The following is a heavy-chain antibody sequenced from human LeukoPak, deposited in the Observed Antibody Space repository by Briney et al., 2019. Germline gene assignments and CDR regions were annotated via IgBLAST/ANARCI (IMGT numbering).Heavy chain of an antibody. CDR3: ARVRDSSSTPLGFDP. Sequence: TPSETLSLTCTVSGGSISSSSYYWGWIRQPPGKGLEWIGSIYYSGSTYYNPSLKSRVTISVDTSKNQFSLKLSSVTAADTAVYYCARVRDSSSTPLGFDPWGQGTLVTVSS. J-gene: IGHJ5*02. CDR2: IYYSGST. V-gene: IGHV4-39*07. CDR1: GGSISSSSYY. D-gene: IGHD6-13*01.